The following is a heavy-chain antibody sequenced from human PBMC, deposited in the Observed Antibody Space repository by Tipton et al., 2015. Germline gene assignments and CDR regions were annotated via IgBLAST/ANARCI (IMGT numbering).Heavy chain of an antibody. CDR2: IYTSGST. V-gene: IGHV4-4*07. D-gene: IGHD6-13*01. Sequence: TLSLTCTVSDGSISRYYWSWIRQSAGKGLEWIGRIYTSGSTKYNPSLKSRVTMSVDTSKNQFSLNLISVTAADTAVYYCARGAEGTFDIWGQGTMVTVSS. CDR3: ARGAEGTFDI. J-gene: IGHJ3*02. CDR1: DGSISRYY.